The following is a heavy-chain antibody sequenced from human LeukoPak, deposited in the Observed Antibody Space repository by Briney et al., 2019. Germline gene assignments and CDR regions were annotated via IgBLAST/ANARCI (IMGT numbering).Heavy chain of an antibody. J-gene: IGHJ4*02. D-gene: IGHD3-22*01. V-gene: IGHV1-69*13. CDR2: IIPIFGTA. CDR3: AREEKNYDSSGYLIRVFDY. Sequence: ASVKVSCKASGGTFSSYAISWVRQAPGQGLEWMGGIIPIFGTANYAQKFQGRVTITADESTSTAYMELSSLRSEDTAVYYCAREEKNYDSSGYLIRVFDYWGQGTLVTVSS. CDR1: GGTFSSYA.